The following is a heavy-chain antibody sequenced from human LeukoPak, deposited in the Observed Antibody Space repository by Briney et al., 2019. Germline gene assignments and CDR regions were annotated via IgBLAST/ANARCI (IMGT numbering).Heavy chain of an antibody. CDR1: GGSISSYY. Sequence: PSETLSLTCTVSGGSISSYYWSWIRQPPGKGLEWIGYIYYSGSTNYNPSLKSRVTISVDTSKNQFSLKLSSVTAADTAVYYCARLWFGDSSWFDPWGQGTLVTVSS. D-gene: IGHD3-10*01. J-gene: IGHJ5*02. V-gene: IGHV4-59*08. CDR2: IYYSGST. CDR3: ARLWFGDSSWFDP.